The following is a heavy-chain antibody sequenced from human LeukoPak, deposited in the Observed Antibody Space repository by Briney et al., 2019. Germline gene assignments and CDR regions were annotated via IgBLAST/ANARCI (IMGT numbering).Heavy chain of an antibody. CDR2: ISSNGGTT. Sequence: PGGSLRLSCAATGFTFSSDAMDWVRQAPGKGLEYVSAISSNGGTTHYGNSVKGRFTISRDNSKNTLYLQMGSLRAEDMAVYFCTRSSGYGYYFDYWGQGTLVTVSS. D-gene: IGHD3-22*01. CDR3: TRSSGYGYYFDY. V-gene: IGHV3-64*01. CDR1: GFTFSSDA. J-gene: IGHJ4*02.